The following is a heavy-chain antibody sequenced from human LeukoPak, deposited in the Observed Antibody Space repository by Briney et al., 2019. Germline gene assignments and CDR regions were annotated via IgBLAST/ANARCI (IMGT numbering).Heavy chain of an antibody. Sequence: ASVKVSCKASGYTFINYGISWVRQTPGQGLAWMGWISTYNGHTNYEEKLQGRVTMTTGTSTNTAYMELRSLRSDVTAVYYCAREVVIEPAVAYYYYGVDVWGQGTTVTVSS. CDR3: AREVVIEPAVAYYYYGVDV. J-gene: IGHJ6*02. CDR2: ISTYNGHT. D-gene: IGHD1-14*01. V-gene: IGHV1-18*01. CDR1: GYTFINYG.